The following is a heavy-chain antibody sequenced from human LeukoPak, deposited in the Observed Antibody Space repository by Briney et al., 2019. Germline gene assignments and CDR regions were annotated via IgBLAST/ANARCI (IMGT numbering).Heavy chain of an antibody. CDR3: ARDLNRYFDWLLHLDY. V-gene: IGHV1-18*01. CDR2: ISAYNGNT. D-gene: IGHD3-9*01. J-gene: IGHJ4*02. CDR1: GYTFTSYG. Sequence: GASVKVSCKASGYTFTSYGISWVRQAPGQGLEWMGWISAYNGNTNYAQKLQGRVTMTTDTSTSTAYMELRSLRSDDTAVYYCARDLNRYFDWLLHLDYWGQGTLVTVSS.